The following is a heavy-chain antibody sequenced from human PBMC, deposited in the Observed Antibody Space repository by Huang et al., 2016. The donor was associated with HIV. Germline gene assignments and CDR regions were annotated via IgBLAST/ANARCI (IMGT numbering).Heavy chain of an antibody. CDR3: ARQGFGRSDAFDV. CDR1: GYTFINSG. D-gene: IGHD3-10*01. CDR2: IRPNIGNT. J-gene: IGHJ3*01. Sequence: QVQLVQSGGEVKKTGASVKVTCKASGYTFINSGINWVRQAPGQGLEWMGRIRPNIGNTKFARKFQGRVTMTTDTSTSTVYIVLRSLKSDDTATYYCARQGFGRSDAFDVWGQGTMITVSS. V-gene: IGHV1-18*01.